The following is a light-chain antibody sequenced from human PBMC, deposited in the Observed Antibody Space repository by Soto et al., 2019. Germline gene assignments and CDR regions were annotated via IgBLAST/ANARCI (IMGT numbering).Light chain of an antibody. V-gene: IGLV1-44*01. CDR2: RDI. J-gene: IGLJ3*02. CDR3: ATWDDSLNGWV. Sequence: QSVLTQAPSASGTPGQRVTISCSGSSSNIGSNTVSWYQQLPGTAPKLLIYRDIQWPSGVPDRFSGSKSGTSASLAISGLQSEDEADYYCATWDDSLNGWVFGGGTKVTVL. CDR1: SSNIGSNT.